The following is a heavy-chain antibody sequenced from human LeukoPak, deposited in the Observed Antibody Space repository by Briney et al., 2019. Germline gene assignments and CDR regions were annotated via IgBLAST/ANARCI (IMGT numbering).Heavy chain of an antibody. CDR1: GFTFSNPW. CDR3: TRDLGAYAQ. V-gene: IGHV3-15*01. CDR2: IRSKADGGTA. J-gene: IGHJ4*02. Sequence: GGSLRLSCAASGFTFSNPWMSGVSQAPGKGLEWVGRIRSKADGGTADYAAAEKGSVYVSGDDSKNTLALQMNSLQPEDTALYYCTRDLGAYAQWGQGNLVTVSS. D-gene: IGHD1-26*01.